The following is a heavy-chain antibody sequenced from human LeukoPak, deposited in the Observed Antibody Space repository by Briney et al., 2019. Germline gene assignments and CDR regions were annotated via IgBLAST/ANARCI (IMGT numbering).Heavy chain of an antibody. D-gene: IGHD6-13*01. CDR3: VTSTGQQFIPYDY. V-gene: IGHV3-66*02. CDR2: IYGGDAA. J-gene: IGHJ4*02. CDR1: GSNVSSNY. Sequence: GGSLRLSCAASGSNVSSNYMTWIRQAPGKGLEWVSLIYGGDAAYYAESVRGRVMISRDNLKNTLFLQMNSLRAEDTAVYYCVTSTGQQFIPYDYWGQGTHVTVSS.